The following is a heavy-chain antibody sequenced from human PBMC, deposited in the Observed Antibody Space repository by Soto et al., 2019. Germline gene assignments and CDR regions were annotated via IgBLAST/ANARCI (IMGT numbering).Heavy chain of an antibody. Sequence: PGGSLRLSCAASGFTFSDSAMHWVRQASGKGVEWVGRIRSKANSYATVYAASVKGRFTISRDDSKNTAYLQMNSLKTEDTAVYYCIRQNNYYDASGPMDWGQGTLVTVSS. CDR3: IRQNNYYDASGPMD. V-gene: IGHV3-73*01. CDR1: GFTFSDSA. CDR2: IRSKANSYAT. D-gene: IGHD3-22*01. J-gene: IGHJ4*02.